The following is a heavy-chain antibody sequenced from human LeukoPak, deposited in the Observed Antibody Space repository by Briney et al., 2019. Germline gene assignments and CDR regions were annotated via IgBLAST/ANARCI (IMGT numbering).Heavy chain of an antibody. CDR1: GFTITNYW. Sequence: GGSLRLSCAASGFTITNYWMSWFRQAPGKGPEWVANIKQDGSEEYYADSVKGRFTISRDNGKNSLNLQMNSLRAEDTAVYYCARWAGVTDYWGQGTLVTVSS. J-gene: IGHJ4*02. CDR2: IKQDGSEE. D-gene: IGHD5-18*01. V-gene: IGHV3-7*01. CDR3: ARWAGVTDY.